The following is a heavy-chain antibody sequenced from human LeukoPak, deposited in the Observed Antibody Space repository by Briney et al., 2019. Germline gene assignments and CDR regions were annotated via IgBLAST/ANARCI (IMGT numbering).Heavy chain of an antibody. J-gene: IGHJ5*02. CDR3: ARASGGNVIIRFKRRWFDP. CDR2: VNPGSGNT. Sequence: GASVKVSCMASGYTFTDNDITWVRQAAGQGREWMGWVNPGSGNTGYAQKFQGRVTMTSNPSISTAYMELSSLRSEDTAVYYCARASGGNVIIRFKRRWFDPWGQGTLVSVSS. D-gene: IGHD5-12*01. V-gene: IGHV1-8*02. CDR1: GYTFTDND.